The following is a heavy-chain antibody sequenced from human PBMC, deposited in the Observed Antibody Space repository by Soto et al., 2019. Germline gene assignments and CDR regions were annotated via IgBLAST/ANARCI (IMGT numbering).Heavy chain of an antibody. Sequence: QVQLVESGGGVVQPGRSLRLSCAASGFTFSSYGMHWVRQAPGKGLEWVAVISNDGSNKYYADSVKDRFTISRDNSKNTLYLKMNSLRDEDKAVYYCAKVITIFGDDSWGQGTLVTVSS. CDR3: AKVITIFGDDS. V-gene: IGHV3-30*18. CDR1: GFTFSSYG. CDR2: ISNDGSNK. J-gene: IGHJ4*02. D-gene: IGHD3-3*01.